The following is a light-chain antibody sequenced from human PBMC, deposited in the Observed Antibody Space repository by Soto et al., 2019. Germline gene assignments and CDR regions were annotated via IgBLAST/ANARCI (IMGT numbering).Light chain of an antibody. CDR1: SSNIGSNY. V-gene: IGLV1-47*01. CDR2: RNN. CDR3: AAWDDSLSAVV. J-gene: IGLJ2*01. Sequence: VLTQPPSASGTPGQRVTISCSGSSSNIGSNYVYWYQQLPGTAPKLLIYRNNQRPSGVPDRFSGSKSGTSASLAISGLRSEDEADYYCAAWDDSLSAVVFGGGTKVTVL.